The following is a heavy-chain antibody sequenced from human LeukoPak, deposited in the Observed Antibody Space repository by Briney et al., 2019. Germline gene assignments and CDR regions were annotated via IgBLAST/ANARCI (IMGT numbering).Heavy chain of an antibody. CDR2: IYYSGST. CDR3: ARVRVGVALPGTFDI. V-gene: IGHV4-39*07. Sequence: SETLSLTCTVSGRSISSSSYYWGWIRQPPGKGLEWIGSIYYSGSTYYNPSLKSRVTISVDTSKNQFSLKLSSVTAADTAVYYCARVRVGVALPGTFDIWGQGTMVTVSS. D-gene: IGHD6-19*01. J-gene: IGHJ3*02. CDR1: GRSISSSSYY.